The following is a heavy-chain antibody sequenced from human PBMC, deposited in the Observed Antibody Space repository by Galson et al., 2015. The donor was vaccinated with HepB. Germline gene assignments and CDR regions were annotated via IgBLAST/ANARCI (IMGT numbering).Heavy chain of an antibody. CDR2: ISSNGGST. CDR3: ARDAARNIVVVPAASWNWFDP. D-gene: IGHD2-2*01. Sequence: SLRLSCAASGFTFSSYAMHWVRQAPGKGLEYVSAISSNGGSTYYANSVKGRFTISRDNSKNTLCLQMGSLRAEDMAVYYCARDAARNIVVVPAASWNWFDPWGQGTLVTVSS. V-gene: IGHV3-64*01. J-gene: IGHJ5*02. CDR1: GFTFSSYA.